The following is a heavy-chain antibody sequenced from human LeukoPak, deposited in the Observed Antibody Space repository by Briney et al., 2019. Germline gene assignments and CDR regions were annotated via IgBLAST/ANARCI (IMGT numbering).Heavy chain of an antibody. CDR2: IKQDGSEK. V-gene: IGHV3-7*01. CDR1: GFTFSSYW. D-gene: IGHD5-24*01. J-gene: IGHJ4*02. CDR3: AREVWRWLQFAAKYYFDY. Sequence: GGSLRLSCAASGFTFSSYWMSWVRQAPGKGLEWVANIKQDGSEKYYVDSVKGRFTISRDNAKNSLYLQMNSLRAEDTAVYYCAREVWRWLQFAAKYYFDYWGQGTLVTVSS.